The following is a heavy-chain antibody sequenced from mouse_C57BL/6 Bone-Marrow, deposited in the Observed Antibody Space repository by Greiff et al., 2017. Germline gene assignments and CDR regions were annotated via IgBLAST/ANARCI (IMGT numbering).Heavy chain of an antibody. CDR1: GYTFTSYT. Sequence: VQLQQSGAELARPGASVKMSCKASGYTFTSYTMHWVKQRPGQGLEWIGYINPSSGYTKYNQKFKDKATLTADKSSSTAYMQLSSLTSEDSAVYYCAMPIWLLYAMDYWGQGTSVTVSS. D-gene: IGHD2-3*01. CDR3: AMPIWLLYAMDY. V-gene: IGHV1-4*01. J-gene: IGHJ4*01. CDR2: INPSSGYT.